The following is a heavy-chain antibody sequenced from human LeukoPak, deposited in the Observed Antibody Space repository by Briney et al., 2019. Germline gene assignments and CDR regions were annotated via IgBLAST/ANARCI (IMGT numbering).Heavy chain of an antibody. J-gene: IGHJ4*02. CDR1: GFTFSSHW. Sequence: GGSLRLSCAASGFTFSSHWMTWVRQAPGKGLEWVANINQDGSQKYYVDSVMGRFTISRDNAKNSLYLQLNNLRAEDTAVYYCARSAYHFDYWGQGIPVTVSS. CDR2: INQDGSQK. V-gene: IGHV3-7*01. CDR3: ARSAYHFDY.